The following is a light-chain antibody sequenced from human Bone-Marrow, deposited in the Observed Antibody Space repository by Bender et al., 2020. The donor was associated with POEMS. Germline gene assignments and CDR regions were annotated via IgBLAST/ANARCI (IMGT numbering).Light chain of an antibody. Sequence: QSVLTQPPSASGTPGQRVTISCSGGSSNIGAHAVNWFQHLPGTAPTLVIYRNDQRPSGVPDRFSASKSDTSASLAISGLRSEDEADYYCAVWDDSLNGWVFGGGTKLTVL. V-gene: IGLV1-44*01. CDR1: SSNIGAHA. J-gene: IGLJ3*02. CDR2: RND. CDR3: AVWDDSLNGWV.